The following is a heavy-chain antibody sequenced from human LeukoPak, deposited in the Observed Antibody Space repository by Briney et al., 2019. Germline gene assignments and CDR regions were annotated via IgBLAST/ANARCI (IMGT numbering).Heavy chain of an antibody. D-gene: IGHD3-3*01. CDR3: ARESRAYYDFWSGYYK. CDR2: ISSSSSYI. Sequence: GGSLRLSCAASGFTFSSYSMNWVRQAPGKGLEWVSSISSSSSYIYYADSVKGRFTISRDNAKHSLYLQMNSLRAEDTAVYYCARESRAYYDFWSGYYKWGQGTLVTVSS. CDR1: GFTFSSYS. V-gene: IGHV3-21*01. J-gene: IGHJ4*02.